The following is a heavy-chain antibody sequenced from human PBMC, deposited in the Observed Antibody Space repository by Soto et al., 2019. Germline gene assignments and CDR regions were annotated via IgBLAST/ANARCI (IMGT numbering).Heavy chain of an antibody. CDR1: GYTFTSYG. CDR2: ISAYNGNT. V-gene: IGHV1-18*01. CDR3: ARASGWDAFDI. Sequence: GASVKVSCKASGYTFTSYGISWVRQAPGEGVEWVGWISAYNGNTNYAQKLQGRVTMTTDTSTSTAYMELSSLRSEDTAVYYCARASGWDAFDIWGQGTMVTVSS. J-gene: IGHJ3*02. D-gene: IGHD3-3*01.